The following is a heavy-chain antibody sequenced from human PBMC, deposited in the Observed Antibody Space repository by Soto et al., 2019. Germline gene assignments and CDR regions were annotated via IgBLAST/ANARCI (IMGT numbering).Heavy chain of an antibody. CDR2: INPSGGST. Sequence: ASVKVSCKASGYIFTSYYLHWVRQAPGQGLEWMGVINPSGGSTDYAQKFQGRVTMTRDTSTSTVYLELSSLTSDDTAVYFCAKRRNWYDGGSRYFDYWGQGTLVTVSS. CDR1: GYIFTSYY. CDR3: AKRRNWYDGGSRYFDY. J-gene: IGHJ4*02. V-gene: IGHV1-46*01. D-gene: IGHD1-1*01.